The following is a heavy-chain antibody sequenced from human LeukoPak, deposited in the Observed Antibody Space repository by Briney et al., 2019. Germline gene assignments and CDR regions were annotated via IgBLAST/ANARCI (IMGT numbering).Heavy chain of an antibody. CDR2: IWYDGSNK. Sequence: PGGSLRLSCAASGFTFSSYGMHWVRQAPRKGLEWVAVIWYDGSNKYHAVSVEGRFTISRANSKNALYLQMNSLRAEDTAVYYCARLYGDYPDCWGQGTLVTVSS. V-gene: IGHV3-33*01. D-gene: IGHD4-17*01. J-gene: IGHJ4*02. CDR3: ARLYGDYPDC. CDR1: GFTFSSYG.